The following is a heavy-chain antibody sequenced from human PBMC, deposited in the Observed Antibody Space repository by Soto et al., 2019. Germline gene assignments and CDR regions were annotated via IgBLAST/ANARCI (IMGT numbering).Heavy chain of an antibody. CDR2: INHSGST. D-gene: IGHD2-2*01. J-gene: IGHJ6*03. CDR3: ARGGDIVVVPAASPLYYYMDV. V-gene: IGHV4-34*01. Sequence: FATLSLTCAVCGGSFSGYYWSSIRQPPEKGLEWIGEINHSGSTNYNPSLKSRVTISVDTSKNQFSLKLSSVTAADTAVYYCARGGDIVVVPAASPLYYYMDVWGKGTTVTVSS. CDR1: GGSFSGYY.